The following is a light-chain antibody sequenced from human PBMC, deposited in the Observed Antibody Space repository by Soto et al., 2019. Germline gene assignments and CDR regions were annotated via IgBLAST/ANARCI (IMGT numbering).Light chain of an antibody. CDR3: MKGTHLPYT. Sequence: DVVMTQSPLSLPVTLGQPASISCRSSQSLVTSDGNTYLNWFQQRPGQSQRRLIYKVSNRDSGVPGVLSGSVSGYDFTLKISWVEAEDVGIKYSMKGTHLPYTFGQGTKLELK. J-gene: IGKJ2*01. CDR1: QSLVTSDGNTY. V-gene: IGKV2-30*01. CDR2: KVS.